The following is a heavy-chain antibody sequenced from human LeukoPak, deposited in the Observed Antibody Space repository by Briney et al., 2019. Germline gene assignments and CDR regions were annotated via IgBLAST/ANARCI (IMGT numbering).Heavy chain of an antibody. J-gene: IGHJ4*02. V-gene: IGHV1-69*05. CDR3: ARASIAQVYYYNSSGYYQFDY. D-gene: IGHD3-22*01. Sequence: GSSVKVSCKASGGTLSSYALSWVRQAPGQGLEWMGGIIPIFGTANYAQKFQGRVTITTDESTSTAYMELSSMRSEDTAVYYCARASIAQVYYYNSSGYYQFDYWGEGTLVTVSS. CDR1: GGTLSSYA. CDR2: IIPIFGTA.